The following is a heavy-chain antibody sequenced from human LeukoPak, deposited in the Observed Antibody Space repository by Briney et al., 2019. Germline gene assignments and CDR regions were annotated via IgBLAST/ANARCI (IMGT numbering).Heavy chain of an antibody. Sequence: GGSLRLSCAASGFTFSSYSMNWVGQAPGKGLEWVSSISSSSSYKYYADSVKGRFTISRDNAKNSLYLQMNSLRAEDTAVYYCARPRGGPFDYWGQGTLVTVSS. CDR3: ARPRGGPFDY. J-gene: IGHJ4*02. D-gene: IGHD3-16*01. CDR1: GFTFSSYS. V-gene: IGHV3-21*01. CDR2: ISSSSSYK.